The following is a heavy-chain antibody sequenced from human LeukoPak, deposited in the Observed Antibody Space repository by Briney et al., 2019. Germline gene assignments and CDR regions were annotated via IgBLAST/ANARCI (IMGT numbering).Heavy chain of an antibody. CDR1: GFTFSSYW. J-gene: IGHJ4*02. V-gene: IGHV4-34*01. D-gene: IGHD3-10*01. CDR3: ARGGVQSRLKY. CDR2: INHSGST. Sequence: PGGSLRLPCAASGFTFSSYWMSWIRQPPGKGLEWIGEINHSGSTNFNPSLKSRVTISVDASKNQFSLKLNSVTAADTAVYYCARGGVQSRLKYWGQGTLVTVSS.